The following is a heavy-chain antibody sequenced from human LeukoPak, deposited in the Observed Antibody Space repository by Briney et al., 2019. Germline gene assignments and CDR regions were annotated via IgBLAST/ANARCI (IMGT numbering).Heavy chain of an antibody. D-gene: IGHD5-12*01. Sequence: GGSLRRSFAASGFTFSDYYMSWIRQAPGKGLEWVSYISSSGSTIYYADSVKGRFTISRDNAKNSLYLQMNSLRAEDTAVYYCARSFSSPGYSGYDTRDYWGQGTLVTVSS. J-gene: IGHJ4*02. V-gene: IGHV3-11*01. CDR2: ISSSGSTI. CDR3: ARSFSSPGYSGYDTRDY. CDR1: GFTFSDYY.